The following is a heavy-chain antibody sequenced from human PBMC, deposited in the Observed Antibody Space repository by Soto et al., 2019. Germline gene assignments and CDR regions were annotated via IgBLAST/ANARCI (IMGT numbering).Heavy chain of an antibody. CDR2: IYYSGST. V-gene: IGHV4-59*01. Sequence: SETLYPSYPISDGSISSYEWSWIRHHPGKGLAWIGYIYYSGSTNYNPSLKSRVTISVDTSKNQFSLKLSSVTAADTAVYYCARDEHCSGGSCYSGFVGGMDVWGQGTTVTVSS. CDR1: DGSISSYE. J-gene: IGHJ6*02. D-gene: IGHD2-15*01. CDR3: ARDEHCSGGSCYSGFVGGMDV.